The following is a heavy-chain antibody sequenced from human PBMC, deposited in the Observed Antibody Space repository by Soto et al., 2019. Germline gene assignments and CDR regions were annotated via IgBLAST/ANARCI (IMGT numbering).Heavy chain of an antibody. J-gene: IGHJ6*02. V-gene: IGHV3-48*01. D-gene: IGHD6-13*01. CDR3: ARSPYSSLYYYYGMDV. CDR1: GFTFSSYS. Sequence: GGSLRLSCVASGFTFSSYSMNWVRQAPGKGLEWVSYISSSSSAINYADSVKGRFTISRDNAKNSLYLQMNSLRAEDTAVYYCARSPYSSLYYYYGMDVWGQGT. CDR2: ISSSSSAI.